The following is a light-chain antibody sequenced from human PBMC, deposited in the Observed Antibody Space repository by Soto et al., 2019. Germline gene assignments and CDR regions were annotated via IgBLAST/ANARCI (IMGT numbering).Light chain of an antibody. J-gene: IGKJ3*01. CDR1: QSVSSNS. CDR2: GAS. CDR3: QQYASSPPT. Sequence: EVVLTQSPGTLSLSPGERATLSCGASQSVSSNSLAWYQQKPGQAPRLLIYGASSRATGIPEGFSGSGSGTDFTLTISRLEPEDFAVYCCQQYASSPPTFGPGTKVDIK. V-gene: IGKV3-20*01.